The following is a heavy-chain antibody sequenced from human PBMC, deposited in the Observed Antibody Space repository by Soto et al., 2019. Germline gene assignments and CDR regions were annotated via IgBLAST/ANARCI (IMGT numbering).Heavy chain of an antibody. CDR1: GFPFTHYR. CDR2: ISASGGNT. J-gene: IGHJ3*02. Sequence: GVSLRSSCFASGFPFTHYRFNWVRPGPGKGLEWVSFISASGGNTHYADSVKGRFTVSRDDSSNTVYLQMNTLRAEDTAAYFCEREMKGYWSALKIWGQGQMVTASS. V-gene: IGHV3-23*01. D-gene: IGHD2-15*01. CDR3: EREMKGYWSALKI.